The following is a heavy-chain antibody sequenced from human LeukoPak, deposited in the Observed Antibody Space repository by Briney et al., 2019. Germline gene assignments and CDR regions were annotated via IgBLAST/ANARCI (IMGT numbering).Heavy chain of an antibody. CDR3: ARSYSSSPFDY. J-gene: IGHJ4*02. Sequence: GGSLRLSCAASGFTFNNYGMQWVRQAPGKGLEWVAVISYTGNTKYYVDSVKGRFTISRDNSKNTLYLQMNSLRAEDTAVYYCARSYSSSPFDYWGQGTLVTVSS. V-gene: IGHV3-30*03. CDR1: GFTFNNYG. D-gene: IGHD6-13*01. CDR2: ISYTGNTK.